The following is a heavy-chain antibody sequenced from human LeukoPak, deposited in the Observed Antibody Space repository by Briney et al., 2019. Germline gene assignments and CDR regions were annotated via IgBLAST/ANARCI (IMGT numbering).Heavy chain of an antibody. D-gene: IGHD4-17*01. Sequence: SETLSLTCTVSGGTISSYYWSWIRQPPGKGLEWIGYIYYSGSTNYNPSLKSRVTISVDTSKNQFSLKLSSVTAAVTAVYYCARTTDYGDYCDAFDIWGQGTMVTVSS. J-gene: IGHJ3*02. CDR3: ARTTDYGDYCDAFDI. CDR2: IYYSGST. CDR1: GGTISSYY. V-gene: IGHV4-59*01.